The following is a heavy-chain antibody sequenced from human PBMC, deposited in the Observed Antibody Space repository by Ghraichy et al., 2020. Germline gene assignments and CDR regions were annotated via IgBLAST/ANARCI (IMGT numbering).Heavy chain of an antibody. D-gene: IGHD4-23*01. CDR2: ISSSGSAI. Sequence: GGSLRLSCAASGFTFSSYDMNWVRQAPGKGLEWVSYISSSGSAIYYADSVKGRFTISRDNAKNSLYLQMNSLRAEDTAVYYCARGSGGNDLDYWGQGTLVTVSS. CDR1: GFTFSSYD. J-gene: IGHJ4*02. V-gene: IGHV3-48*03. CDR3: ARGSGGNDLDY.